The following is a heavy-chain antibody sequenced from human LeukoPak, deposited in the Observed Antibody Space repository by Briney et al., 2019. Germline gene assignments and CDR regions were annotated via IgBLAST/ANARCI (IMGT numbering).Heavy chain of an antibody. CDR2: IIPIFGTA. CDR1: GGTFSSCA. Sequence: GASVKVSCKASGGTFSSCAISWVRQAPGQGLEWMGGIIPIFGTANYAQKLQGRVTITADESTSTAYMELSSLRSEDTAVYYCARVPRGFGDSDYWGQGTLVTVSS. V-gene: IGHV1-69*13. J-gene: IGHJ4*02. D-gene: IGHD3-10*01. CDR3: ARVPRGFGDSDY.